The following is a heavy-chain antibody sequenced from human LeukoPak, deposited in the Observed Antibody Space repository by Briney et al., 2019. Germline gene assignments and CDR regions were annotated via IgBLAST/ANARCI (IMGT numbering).Heavy chain of an antibody. CDR3: ARDQGYCSGGSCYSYFDH. V-gene: IGHV3-23*01. Sequence: TGGSLRLSCAASGFTFRDYAMSWVRQGPGKGLEWVSSISISGTSTYYADSVKGRFTISRDISKSTVFLQMSSLRAEDTAVYYCARDQGYCSGGSCYSYFDHWGQGTLVTVSS. CDR2: ISISGTST. D-gene: IGHD2-15*01. J-gene: IGHJ4*02. CDR1: GFTFRDYA.